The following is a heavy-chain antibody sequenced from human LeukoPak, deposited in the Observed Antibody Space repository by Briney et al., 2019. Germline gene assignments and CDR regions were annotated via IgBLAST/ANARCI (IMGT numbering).Heavy chain of an antibody. V-gene: IGHV4-61*02. CDR1: GGSISSGTYD. D-gene: IGHD4-17*01. CDR3: AIHNYGDRDAFDI. J-gene: IGHJ3*02. Sequence: SQTLSLTCTVSGGSISSGTYDWSWIRQPAGKGLEWIGRIYSSGSTSYNPSLESRVTISVDTSKNRFSLKLSSVTAADTAVYYCAIHNYGDRDAFDIWGQGTMVTVSS. CDR2: IYSSGST.